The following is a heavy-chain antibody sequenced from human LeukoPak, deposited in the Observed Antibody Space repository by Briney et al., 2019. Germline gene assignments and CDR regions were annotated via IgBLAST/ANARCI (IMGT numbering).Heavy chain of an antibody. CDR3: ARGHYFWFDP. Sequence: SKTLSLTCTVSGGSISSYYWSWIRQPPGKGLEWIGYVYYTGSTNYNPSLKSRVTISIDTSKSQFSLKLSSVTAADTAVYYCARGHYFWFDPWGQGTLVTVSS. D-gene: IGHD3-10*01. V-gene: IGHV4-59*01. J-gene: IGHJ5*02. CDR2: VYYTGST. CDR1: GGSISSYY.